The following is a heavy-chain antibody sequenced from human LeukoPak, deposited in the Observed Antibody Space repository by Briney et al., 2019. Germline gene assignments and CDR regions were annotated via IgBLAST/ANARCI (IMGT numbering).Heavy chain of an antibody. CDR3: ARASVTYYYYYYMDV. CDR2: IHYSGST. CDR1: GGSTTNYY. D-gene: IGHD4-11*01. J-gene: IGHJ6*03. Sequence: SETLSLTCTVSGGSTTNYYWTWIRQPPGKGLEWIGYIHYSGSTNYNPSLKSRVTISVDTSKNQFSLKLSSVTAADTAVYYCARASVTYYYYYYMDVWGKGTTVTVSS. V-gene: IGHV4-59*01.